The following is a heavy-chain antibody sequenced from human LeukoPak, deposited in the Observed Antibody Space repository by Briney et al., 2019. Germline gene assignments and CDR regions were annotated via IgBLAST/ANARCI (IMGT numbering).Heavy chain of an antibody. D-gene: IGHD6-19*01. CDR2: INPNTGDT. CDR3: ARESPAVSGRYNS. V-gene: IGHV1-2*02. CDR1: GYTFIGCY. Sequence: ASVKVSCKASGYTFIGCYLHWVRQPPGQGLEWMGWINPNTGDTNCAQNFQGRVTMTRDTSITTAHMELSSLRSDDTAVYYCARESPAVSGRYNSWGQGTLVTVSS. J-gene: IGHJ4*02.